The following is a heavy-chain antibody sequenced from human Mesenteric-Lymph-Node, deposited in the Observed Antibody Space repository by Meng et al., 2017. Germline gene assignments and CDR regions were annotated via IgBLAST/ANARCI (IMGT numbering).Heavy chain of an antibody. J-gene: IGHJ4*02. V-gene: IGHV4-30-4*01. D-gene: IGHD4-17*01. CDR3: ARGPTTYFDY. CDR2: IYYSGST. CDR1: GGSISSGDYY. Sequence: HVQLQQWGAGLVKPSHTPALTCTGSGGSISSGDYYWSWIRQPPGKGLEWIGYIYYSGSTYYNPSLKSRVTISVDTSKNQFSLKLSSVTAADTAVYYCARGPTTYFDYWGQGTLVTVSS.